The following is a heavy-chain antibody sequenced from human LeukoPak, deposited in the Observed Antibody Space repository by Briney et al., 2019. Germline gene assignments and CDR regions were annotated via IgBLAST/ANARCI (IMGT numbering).Heavy chain of an antibody. CDR1: GGSISSYY. CDR3: ARGLFMTTVTTVFDY. CDR2: IYYSGST. Sequence: SETLSLTCPVSGGSISSYYWSWIRQPPGKGLEWIGYIYYSGSTNYNPSLKSRVTISVDTSKNQFSLKLSSVTAADTAVYYCARGLFMTTVTTVFDYWGQGILVTVSS. V-gene: IGHV4-59*12. J-gene: IGHJ4*02. D-gene: IGHD4-17*01.